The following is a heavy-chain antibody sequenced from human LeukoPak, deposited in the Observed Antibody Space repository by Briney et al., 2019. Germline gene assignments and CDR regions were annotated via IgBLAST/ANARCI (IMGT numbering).Heavy chain of an antibody. V-gene: IGHV3-9*03. CDR2: ISWNSGSI. Sequence: VKPSETLSLTCTVSGGSIISSSYYWGWIRQPPGKGLEWVSGISWNSGSIGYADSVKGRFTISRDNAKNSLYLQMNSLRAEDMALYYCAKDTGYSSGWFAGARGMDVWGKGTTVTVSS. CDR1: GGSIISSSYY. D-gene: IGHD6-19*01. CDR3: AKDTGYSSGWFAGARGMDV. J-gene: IGHJ6*04.